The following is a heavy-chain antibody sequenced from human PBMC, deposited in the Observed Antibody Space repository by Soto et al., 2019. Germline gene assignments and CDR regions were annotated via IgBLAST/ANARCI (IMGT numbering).Heavy chain of an antibody. D-gene: IGHD2-8*01. Sequence: EVQLLESGGGLVQPGGSLRLSCAASGFTFSSYAMSWVRQAPGKGLEWVSAISGSGGSTYYADSVKGRFTISRDISKNTLYLQMNSRRAEDTAVYYCAKGGYCTNGVCYRGPFFDYWGQGTLVTVSS. CDR1: GFTFSSYA. V-gene: IGHV3-23*01. CDR3: AKGGYCTNGVCYRGPFFDY. CDR2: ISGSGGST. J-gene: IGHJ4*02.